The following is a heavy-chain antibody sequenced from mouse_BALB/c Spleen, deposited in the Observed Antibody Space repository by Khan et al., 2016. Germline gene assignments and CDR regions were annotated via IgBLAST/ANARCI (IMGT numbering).Heavy chain of an antibody. J-gene: IGHJ3*01. D-gene: IGHD2-4*01. CDR3: ARSTMITTDWFAY. V-gene: IGHV1S135*01. CDR1: GYSFTDYN. Sequence: VQLKQSGPELVKPGASVKVSCKASGYSFTDYNMYWVKQSHGKSLEWIGYIDPYNGGTNYNQKFKDKATLTVDKSSSTAFMHLNSLTSEDSAVSYYARSTMITTDWFAYWGQGTLVTVSA. CDR2: IDPYNGGT.